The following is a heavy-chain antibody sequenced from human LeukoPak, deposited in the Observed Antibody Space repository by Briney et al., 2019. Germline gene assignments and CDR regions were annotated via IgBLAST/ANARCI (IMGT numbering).Heavy chain of an antibody. CDR1: DGSVTSGSYY. D-gene: IGHD2-2*01. V-gene: IGHV4-61*01. Sequence: SETLSLTCTVSDGSVTSGSYYWSWIRQPPGKGLEWMGYIHYSGSTKYNPSLKSRVAISAATSKNQFSLKLSSVTAADTAVYYCAREYCSSTSCYYYPRPNFDYWGQGTLVTVSS. CDR3: AREYCSSTSCYYYPRPNFDY. CDR2: IHYSGST. J-gene: IGHJ4*02.